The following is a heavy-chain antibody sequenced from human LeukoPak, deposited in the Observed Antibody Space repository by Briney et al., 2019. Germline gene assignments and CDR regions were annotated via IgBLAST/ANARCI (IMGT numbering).Heavy chain of an antibody. CDR2: IYTSGST. CDR3: ARGRSGYCSSTSCYDPFRAFDI. V-gene: IGHV4-61*02. D-gene: IGHD2-2*01. Sequence: SETLSLTCPVSGGSISSGSYYWSWIRQPAGKGLEWIGRIYTSGSTNYNPSLKRRVTISVDTSKNQFSLKLSSVTAADTAVYYCARGRSGYCSSTSCYDPFRAFDIWGKGTMVTVSS. CDR1: GGSISSGSYY. J-gene: IGHJ3*02.